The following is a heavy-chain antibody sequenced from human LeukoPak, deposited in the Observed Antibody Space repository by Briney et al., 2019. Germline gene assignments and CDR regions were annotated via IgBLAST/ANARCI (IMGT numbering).Heavy chain of an antibody. CDR2: INHSGST. Sequence: SETLSLTCAVYGGSFSGYYWSWIRQPPGKGLEWIGEINHSGSTNYNPSLKSRVTISVDTSKNQFSLKLSSVTAADTAVYYCARTPGYSSGWYGYYYGMDVWGQGTTVTVSS. D-gene: IGHD6-19*01. CDR1: GGSFSGYY. CDR3: ARTPGYSSGWYGYYYGMDV. V-gene: IGHV4-34*01. J-gene: IGHJ6*02.